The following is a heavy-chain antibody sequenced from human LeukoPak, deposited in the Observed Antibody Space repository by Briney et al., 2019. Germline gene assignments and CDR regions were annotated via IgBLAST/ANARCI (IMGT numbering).Heavy chain of an antibody. Sequence: PSETLSLTCTVPGGSISTDYWSWIRQPPGKGLDWIGYVSFGGGTNYNPSLKSRVITSADTSKNQFSLNLTSVTAADTAVYYCVRASVESGGAFDIWGQGTMVTVSS. CDR2: VSFGGGT. J-gene: IGHJ3*02. CDR1: GGSISTDY. CDR3: VRASVESGGAFDI. V-gene: IGHV4-59*01. D-gene: IGHD2-15*01.